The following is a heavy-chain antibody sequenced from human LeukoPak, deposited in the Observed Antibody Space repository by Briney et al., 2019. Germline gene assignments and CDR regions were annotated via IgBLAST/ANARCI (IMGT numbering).Heavy chain of an antibody. J-gene: IGHJ6*04. CDR2: IKSKTDGGTT. D-gene: IGHD3-10*02. CDR3: AELGITMIGGV. CDR1: GFTFNTYA. Sequence: GGTLRLSCAASGFTFNTYAMNWVRQAPGKGLEWVGRIKSKTDGGTTDYAAPVKGRFTISRDDSKNTLYLQMNSLRAEDTAVYYCAELGITMIGGVWGKGTTVTISS. V-gene: IGHV3-15*01.